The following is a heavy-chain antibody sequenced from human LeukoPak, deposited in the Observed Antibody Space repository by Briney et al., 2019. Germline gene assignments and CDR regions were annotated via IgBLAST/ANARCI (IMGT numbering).Heavy chain of an antibody. D-gene: IGHD2-15*01. Sequence: GGSLRLSCAASGFTFDDYAMHWVRQAPGKGLEWVSGISWNSGSIGYADSVKGRFTISSDNAKNSLYLQMNSLRAEDAALYYCAKESVVVAATGAFDIWGQETMVTVSS. CDR2: ISWNSGSI. CDR3: AKESVVVAATGAFDI. CDR1: GFTFDDYA. J-gene: IGHJ3*02. V-gene: IGHV3-9*01.